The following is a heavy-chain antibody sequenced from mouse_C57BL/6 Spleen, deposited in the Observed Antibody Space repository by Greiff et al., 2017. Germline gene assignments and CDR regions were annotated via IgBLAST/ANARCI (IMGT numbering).Heavy chain of an antibody. CDR3: TRGRGNYWYFDV. Sequence: QVQLKQSGAELVRPGASVTLSCKASGYTFTDYEMHWVKQTPVHGLEWIGAIDPDTGGTDYKQKFKGKAILTADKSSSTAYMELRSLTSEDSAVYYCTRGRGNYWYFDVWGTGTTVTVSS. J-gene: IGHJ1*03. CDR1: GYTFTDYE. D-gene: IGHD2-1*01. CDR2: IDPDTGGT. V-gene: IGHV1-15*01.